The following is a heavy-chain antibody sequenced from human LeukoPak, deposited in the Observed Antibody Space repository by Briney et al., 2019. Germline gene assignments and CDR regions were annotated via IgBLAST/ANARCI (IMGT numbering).Heavy chain of an antibody. CDR1: GGFFCGYY. Sequence: PSETLSLICAVYGGFFCGYYWSGLRQPPGKGLEGIGEINHSGSTNYNPSLKSRVTISVDTSKNQFSLKLSSVTAADTAVYYCASWATANWFDPWGQGTLVTVSS. D-gene: IGHD5-24*01. V-gene: IGHV4-34*01. CDR3: ASWATANWFDP. CDR2: INHSGST. J-gene: IGHJ5*02.